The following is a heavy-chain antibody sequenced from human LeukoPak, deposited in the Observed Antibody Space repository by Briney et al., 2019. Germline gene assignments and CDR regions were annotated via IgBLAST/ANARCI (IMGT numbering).Heavy chain of an antibody. CDR1: GYTFTSYY. D-gene: IGHD6-13*01. J-gene: IGHJ4*02. CDR3: ARDMGIAAAGPATDY. CDR2: INPSGGST. Sequence: ASVKVSCKASGYTFTSYYMHWVRQAPGQGLEWMGIINPSGGSTSYAQKFQGRVTMTRDTSTSTVYMELSSLRSEDTAVYYCARDMGIAAAGPATDYWGQGTLVTVSS. V-gene: IGHV1-46*01.